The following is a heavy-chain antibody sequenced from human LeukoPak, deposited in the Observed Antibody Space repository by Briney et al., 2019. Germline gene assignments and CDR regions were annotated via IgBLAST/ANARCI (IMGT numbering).Heavy chain of an antibody. Sequence: GGSLRLSCAASGFTFSSYAMHWVRQAPGKGLEYVSAISSNGGSTYYANSVKGRFTISRDNSKNTLYLQMGSLRAEDMAVYYCARGGYCSSTSCYLDYWGQGTLVTVSS. V-gene: IGHV3-64*01. CDR2: ISSNGGST. J-gene: IGHJ4*02. D-gene: IGHD2-2*01. CDR3: ARGGYCSSTSCYLDY. CDR1: GFTFSSYA.